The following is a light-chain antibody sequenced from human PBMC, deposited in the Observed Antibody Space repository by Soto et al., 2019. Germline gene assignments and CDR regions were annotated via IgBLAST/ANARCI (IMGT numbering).Light chain of an antibody. CDR3: QQYGRPPLYT. Sequence: EIVLTQSPGTLSLSPGERATLSCRASQNVSSSYLAWYQQKPGQAPRLLIYGASSRATGIPDRFSGSRSGTDFTLTISRLEPEDFAVYYCQQYGRPPLYTFGQGTKLEIK. V-gene: IGKV3-20*01. CDR2: GAS. CDR1: QNVSSSY. J-gene: IGKJ2*01.